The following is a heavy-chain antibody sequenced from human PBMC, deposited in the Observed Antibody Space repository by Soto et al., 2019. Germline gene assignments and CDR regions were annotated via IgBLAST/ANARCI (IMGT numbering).Heavy chain of an antibody. D-gene: IGHD6-13*01. CDR2: IYYSGST. CDR3: AREQRIAAAGTIPH. Sequence: SETLSLTSTVSGGSISSGCYYWSWIRQHPGKGLEWIGYIYYSGSTYYNPSLKSRVTISVDTSKNQFSLRLSSVTAADTAVYYRAREQRIAAAGTIPHWGQGTLVTVSS. CDR1: GGSISSGCYY. J-gene: IGHJ4*02. V-gene: IGHV4-31*03.